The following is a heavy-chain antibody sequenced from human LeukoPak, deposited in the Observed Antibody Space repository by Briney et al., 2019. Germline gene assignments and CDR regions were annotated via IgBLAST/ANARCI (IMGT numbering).Heavy chain of an antibody. V-gene: IGHV3-48*01. J-gene: IGHJ4*02. CDR3: ANTAGYKVY. CDR2: ISSGSTTI. D-gene: IGHD1-14*01. CDR1: GFTFSSYS. Sequence: GGSLRLSCAASGFTFSSYSMNWVRQAPGKGLEWISYISSGSTTIYYADSVEGRSTISRDNAKNSLYLQMNSLRAEDTAVYYCANTAGYKVYWGQGTLVTVSS.